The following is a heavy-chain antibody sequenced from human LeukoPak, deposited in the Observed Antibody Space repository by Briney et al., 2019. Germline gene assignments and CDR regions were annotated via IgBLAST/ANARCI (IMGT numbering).Heavy chain of an antibody. CDR2: IYYSGST. Sequence: SETLSLTCTVSGGSISSYYWSWIRQPPGKGLEWIGYIYYSGSTNYNPSLKSQVTISVDTSKNQFSLKLSSVTAADTAVYYCARQRGSSWAYYYYYGMDVWGQGTTVTVSS. V-gene: IGHV4-59*08. CDR3: ARQRGSSWAYYYYYGMDV. J-gene: IGHJ6*02. CDR1: GGSISSYY. D-gene: IGHD6-13*01.